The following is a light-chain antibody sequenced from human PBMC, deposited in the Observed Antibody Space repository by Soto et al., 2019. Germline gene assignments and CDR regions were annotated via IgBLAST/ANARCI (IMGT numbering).Light chain of an antibody. CDR1: QSVSSSY. CDR2: GAS. CDR3: QQYGSSLYT. V-gene: IGKV3-20*01. J-gene: IGKJ2*01. Sequence: EIVLTQSPGTLSLSPGERATLSCRASQSVSSSYLAWYQQKPGQAPRLLIYGASSRATGIPDRFSGSGSGTDFTLTISRPEPEDFEVDYCQQYGSSLYTFGQGTKLEIK.